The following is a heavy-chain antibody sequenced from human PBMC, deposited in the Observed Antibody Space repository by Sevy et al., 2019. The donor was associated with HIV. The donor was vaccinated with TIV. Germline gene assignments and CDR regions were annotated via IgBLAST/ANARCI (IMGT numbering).Heavy chain of an antibody. CDR3: TTRGSSSSKYYLDY. Sequence: GGSLRLSCAASGFTFSNAWMSWVRQAPGKGLEWVGRIKSKTDGGTTDYAAPVKGRFTNSRDDSKNTLYLHMNSLKTEDTDVYYCTTRGSSSSKYYLDYWGQGTLVTVSS. V-gene: IGHV3-15*01. CDR2: IKSKTDGGTT. CDR1: GFTFSNAW. D-gene: IGHD6-13*01. J-gene: IGHJ4*02.